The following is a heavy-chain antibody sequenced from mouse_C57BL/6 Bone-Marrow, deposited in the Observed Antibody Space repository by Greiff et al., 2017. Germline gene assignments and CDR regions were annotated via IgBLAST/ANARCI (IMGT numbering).Heavy chain of an antibody. Sequence: EVKVVESGGDLVKPGVSLKVSCAASGFTFSSYGVSWVRQTPDKRREWVGTISSGGSDGYCRDSVKGRFTISRDNAKNTLYLQMSSLKSEDTAMYYCARRGGAMDYWGQGTSVTVSS. J-gene: IGHJ4*01. CDR3: ARRGGAMDY. CDR1: GFTFSSYG. CDR2: ISSGGSDG. V-gene: IGHV5-6*02.